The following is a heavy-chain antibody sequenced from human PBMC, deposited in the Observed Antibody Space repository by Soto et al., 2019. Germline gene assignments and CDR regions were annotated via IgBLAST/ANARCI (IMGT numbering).Heavy chain of an antibody. V-gene: IGHV4-34*01. CDR3: AGQPFAGSYYDLGSYYYYYAMDV. D-gene: IGHD3-10*01. Sequence: SETLSLTCAVYGGSFSGYYWSWIRQPPGKGQKRIGEINHSRKTNYNPSLKSRVTISVDTSKNQFSLKLSSVTAADPAVYYCAGQPFAGSYYDLGSYYYYYAMDVWGQGTTVTVSS. CDR2: INHSRKT. J-gene: IGHJ6*02. CDR1: GGSFSGYY.